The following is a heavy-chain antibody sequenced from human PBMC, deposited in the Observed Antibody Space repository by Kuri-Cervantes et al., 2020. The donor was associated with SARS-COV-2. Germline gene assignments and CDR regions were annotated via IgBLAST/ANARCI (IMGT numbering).Heavy chain of an antibody. V-gene: IGHV4-59*08. J-gene: IGHJ4*02. Sequence: SETLSLTCTVSGGSISSYYWSWIRQPPGKGLEWIGYIYYSGSTYYNPSLKSRVTISVDTSKNQFSLKLSSVTAADTAVYYCAGRRGSSLSRWDYWGQGTLVTVSS. D-gene: IGHD6-13*01. CDR3: AGRRGSSLSRWDY. CDR2: IYYSGST. CDR1: GGSISSYY.